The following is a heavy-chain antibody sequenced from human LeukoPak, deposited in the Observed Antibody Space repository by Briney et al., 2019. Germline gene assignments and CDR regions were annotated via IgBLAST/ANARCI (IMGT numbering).Heavy chain of an antibody. CDR1: GGSISSYY. CDR2: IYYSGST. Sequence: PETPSLTCTVSGGSISSYYWSWIRQPPGKGPEWIGYIYYSGSTRYNPSLKSRVTISVDTSKNQISLKLGSVTAADTAVYYCARHDVAGATTDYFQHWGQGTLLTVSS. D-gene: IGHD1-26*01. CDR3: ARHDVAGATTDYFQH. J-gene: IGHJ1*01. V-gene: IGHV4-59*08.